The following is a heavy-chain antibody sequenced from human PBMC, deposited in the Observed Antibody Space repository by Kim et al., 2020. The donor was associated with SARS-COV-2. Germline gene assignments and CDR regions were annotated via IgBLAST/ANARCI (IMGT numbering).Heavy chain of an antibody. J-gene: IGHJ4*02. Sequence: SLKGRVNLSVDTSKNQFSLKLGSVTAADTAVYYCARGRITIFGVVTEFDYWGQGTLVTVSS. CDR3: ARGRITIFGVVTEFDY. V-gene: IGHV4-31*02. D-gene: IGHD3-3*01.